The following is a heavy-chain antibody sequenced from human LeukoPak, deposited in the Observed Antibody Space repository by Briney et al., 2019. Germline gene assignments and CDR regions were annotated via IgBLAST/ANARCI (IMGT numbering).Heavy chain of an antibody. V-gene: IGHV4-59*08. CDR2: IYYSGST. CDR3: ARHYSSGYYTAFDI. CDR1: GGSTSSYY. Sequence: PSETLSLTCTVSGGSTSSYYWSRIRQPPGKGLEWIGYIYYSGSTNYNPSLKSRVTISVDTSKNQFSLKLSSVTAADAAVYYCARHYSSGYYTAFDIWGQGTIVTVSS. D-gene: IGHD3-22*01. J-gene: IGHJ3*02.